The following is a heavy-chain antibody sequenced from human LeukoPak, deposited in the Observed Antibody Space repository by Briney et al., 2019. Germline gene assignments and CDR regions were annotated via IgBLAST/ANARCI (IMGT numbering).Heavy chain of an antibody. CDR2: IVVCSGNT. CDR3: AAGNYYNSSGYYPYAFDI. Sequence: SVKVSCKASGFIFSRSAVQWVRQARGQRLEWIGWIVVCSGNTNYAQKFQERVTMPRDMSTGTAYMELRSLRSEDTAVYYCAAGNYYNSSGYYPYAFDIWGQGTMVTVSS. J-gene: IGHJ3*02. D-gene: IGHD3-22*01. V-gene: IGHV1-58*01. CDR1: GFIFSRSA.